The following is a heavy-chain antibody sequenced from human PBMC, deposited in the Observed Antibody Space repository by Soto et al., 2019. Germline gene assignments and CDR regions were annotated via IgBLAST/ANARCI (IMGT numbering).Heavy chain of an antibody. V-gene: IGHV5-10-1*01. CDR2: IDPSDSYT. CDR3: ATRAVAGKSYYYYGMDV. Sequence: PGESLKISCKGSGYSFTSNWISWVRQMPGKGLEWMGRIDPSDSYTNYSPSFQGHVTISADKSISTAYLQWSSLKASDTAMYYCATRAVAGKSYYYYGMDVWGQGTTVTVSS. CDR1: GYSFTSNW. J-gene: IGHJ6*02. D-gene: IGHD6-19*01.